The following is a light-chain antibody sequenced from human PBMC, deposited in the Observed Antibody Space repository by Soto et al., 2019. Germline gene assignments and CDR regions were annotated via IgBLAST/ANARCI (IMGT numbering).Light chain of an antibody. CDR3: QQYDNLPPFT. CDR2: DAS. J-gene: IGKJ3*01. CDR1: QDISNY. Sequence: DIQMTQSPSSLSASVGDRVTITCQASQDISNYLHWYQQKPGKAPKLLIYDASNLETGVPSRFSGSGSVTDFTFTISSLQPEDIATYYCQQYDNLPPFTFGPGTKVDI. V-gene: IGKV1-33*01.